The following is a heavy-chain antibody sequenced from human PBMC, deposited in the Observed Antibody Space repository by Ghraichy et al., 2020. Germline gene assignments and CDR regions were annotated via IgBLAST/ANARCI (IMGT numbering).Heavy chain of an antibody. CDR1: GFTFTSYG. J-gene: IGHJ6*02. V-gene: IGHV3-30*18. CDR2: ISYDGSKK. CDR3: AKDPPFGAAPPDGDFYGMDV. Sequence: GGSLRLSCAASGFTFTSYGMHWVRQAPGKGLEWVGMISYDGSKKFYADSVKGRCTISREYSKKTLYLLMNDLRIEDTAVYYCAKDPPFGAAPPDGDFYGMDVWGQGTTVTVSS. D-gene: IGHD3-3*01.